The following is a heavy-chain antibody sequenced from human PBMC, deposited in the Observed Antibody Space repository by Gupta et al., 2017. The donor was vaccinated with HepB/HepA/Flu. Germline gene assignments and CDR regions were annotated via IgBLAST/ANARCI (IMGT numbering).Heavy chain of an antibody. CDR2: INTADFTR. CDR1: GFTRSNYE. J-gene: IGHJ3*02. D-gene: IGHD3-16*01. Sequence: EVQLVESGGGWVQPGGSLTISCTASGFTRSNYEMNWFRQAPGKGLGCVSYINTADFTRDADSVKCRFTMSRDNAKNSLYLHMSSLRAEDTAVYYCAREWMIKAPIDAFDIWGQGTMVTVSS. V-gene: IGHV3-48*03. CDR3: AREWMIKAPIDAFDI.